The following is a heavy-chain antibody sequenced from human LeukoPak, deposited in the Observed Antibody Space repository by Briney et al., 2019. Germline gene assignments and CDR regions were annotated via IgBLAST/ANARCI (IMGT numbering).Heavy chain of an antibody. CDR1: GFTFSSYA. CDR2: FSGTGGTT. D-gene: IGHD1-7*01. J-gene: IGHJ4*02. Sequence: GGSLRLSCASSGFTFSSYAMSCVLQAPGKGLYCFSAFSGTGGTTYYADSVKGRFTLSRDNSKNSLYLQMNSLRAEDTAVYYCAKERDWNYGGYFDYWGQGTLVTVSS. V-gene: IGHV3-23*01. CDR3: AKERDWNYGGYFDY.